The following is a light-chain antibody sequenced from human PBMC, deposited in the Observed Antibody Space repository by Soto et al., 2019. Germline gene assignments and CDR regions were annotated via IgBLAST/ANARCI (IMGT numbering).Light chain of an antibody. CDR1: QSLLHSNGYTY. J-gene: IGKJ4*01. CDR2: TVS. CDR3: MQRIEFPLT. Sequence: IVMTQSPLSLPVIPGEPASISCRSSQSLLHSNGYTYLDWYLQKPGQSPQLLIYTVSYRASGVPDRFSGSGSGTDFTLKINRVEAEDVGVYYCMQRIEFPLTFGGGTKVDIK. V-gene: IGKV2-40*01.